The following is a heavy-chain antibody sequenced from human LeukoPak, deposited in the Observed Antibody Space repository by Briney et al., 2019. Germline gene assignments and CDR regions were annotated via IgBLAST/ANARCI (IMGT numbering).Heavy chain of an antibody. CDR1: GFTFSDAW. Sequence: GGSLKLSCAASGFTFSDAWMSGVREAPGKGLEWGGRIKSISDGGTTDYAERGKDRFTISRDESKKMMHLQMNRLKTEDTAVYYCSMLDQLLVPVAPFDYWGQGTRVTVSS. D-gene: IGHD2-21*01. V-gene: IGHV3-15*01. CDR2: IKSISDGGTT. J-gene: IGHJ4*02. CDR3: SMLDQLLVPVAPFDY.